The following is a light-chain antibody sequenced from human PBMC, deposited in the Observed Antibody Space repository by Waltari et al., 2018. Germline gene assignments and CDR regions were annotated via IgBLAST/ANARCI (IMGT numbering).Light chain of an antibody. Sequence: IVLTQPPATLSLSPGERATTSFRASQSVSSYLAWYQQKPGQAPRLLIYDASNRATGIPARFSGSGSGTDFTLTISSLEPEDFAVYYCQQRSNWPLTFGGGTKVEIK. V-gene: IGKV3-11*01. CDR3: QQRSNWPLT. J-gene: IGKJ4*01. CDR2: DAS. CDR1: QSVSSY.